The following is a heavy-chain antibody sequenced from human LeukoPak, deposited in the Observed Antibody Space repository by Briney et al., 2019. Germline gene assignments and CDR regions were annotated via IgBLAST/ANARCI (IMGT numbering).Heavy chain of an antibody. J-gene: IGHJ4*02. CDR2: IYPGDSDT. V-gene: IGHV5-51*01. Sequence: PGESLKISCKGSGYSFTSYWIGWVRQMPGKGLEWMGIIYPGDSDTRYSPSFPGQVTISADKSISTAYLQWSSLKASDTAMYYCARHPNDYGDYPGGWGQGTLVTVSS. CDR3: ARHPNDYGDYPGG. CDR1: GYSFTSYW. D-gene: IGHD4-17*01.